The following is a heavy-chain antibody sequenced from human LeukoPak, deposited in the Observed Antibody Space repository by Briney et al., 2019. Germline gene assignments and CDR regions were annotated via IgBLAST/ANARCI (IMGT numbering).Heavy chain of an antibody. Sequence: SGPTLVNPTQTLTLTCPFSWISLSTSGMCESCIRQPPGKTLEWLARIDWDDDKYYGTSMKTRLTISKDTSKNQVVLTMTNMDPVDTATYYCARLPGSSSETFDYWGQGTLVTVSS. CDR2: IDWDDDK. V-gene: IGHV2-70*11. CDR3: ARLPGSSSETFDY. D-gene: IGHD6-6*01. J-gene: IGHJ4*02. CDR1: WISLSTSGMC.